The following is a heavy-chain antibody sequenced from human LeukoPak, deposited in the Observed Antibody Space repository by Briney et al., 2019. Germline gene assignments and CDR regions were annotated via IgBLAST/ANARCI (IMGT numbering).Heavy chain of an antibody. J-gene: IGHJ4*02. CDR3: ANNLPWNYFDY. CDR1: GSTFSSYG. V-gene: IGHV3-30*18. D-gene: IGHD1-1*01. CDR2: ISYDGSDE. Sequence: GGSLRLSCGASGSTFSSYGMHWVRKAPGKGLEWVAVISYDGSDEYYADSVKGRFTISRDNYKNTLYLQMNSLRTEDTAMYYCANNLPWNYFDYWGQGTLVTVSS.